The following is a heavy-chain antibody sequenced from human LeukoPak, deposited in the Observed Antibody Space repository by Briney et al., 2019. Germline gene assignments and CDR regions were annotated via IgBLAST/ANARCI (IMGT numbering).Heavy chain of an antibody. CDR1: GGSISSGGYY. Sequence: SETLSLTCTVSGGSISSGGYYWSWIRPPPGKGLEWIGYIYYSGSTYYKPSLKSRVTISVDTSKNQFSLKLSSVTAADTAVYYCARVTPITTMIVVVPPHFDYWGQGTLVTVSS. CDR2: IYYSGST. CDR3: ARVTPITTMIVVVPPHFDY. J-gene: IGHJ4*02. V-gene: IGHV4-31*03. D-gene: IGHD3-22*01.